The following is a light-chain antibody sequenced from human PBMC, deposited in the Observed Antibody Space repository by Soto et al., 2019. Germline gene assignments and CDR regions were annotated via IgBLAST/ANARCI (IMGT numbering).Light chain of an antibody. CDR2: GAS. V-gene: IGKV3-20*01. CDR3: QQYGGSLPIT. CDR1: QSVSSSY. J-gene: IGKJ5*01. Sequence: EVVMTQSPATLSVSPGERATLSCRASQSVSSSYLAWYQQKPGQAPRLLIYGASSRATGIPNRVSGSGSGTDFTLTISGLEPEDFAVYYCQQYGGSLPITFGQGTRLEIK.